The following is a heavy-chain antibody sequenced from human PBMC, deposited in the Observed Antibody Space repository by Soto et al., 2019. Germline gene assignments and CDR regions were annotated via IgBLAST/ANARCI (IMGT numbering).Heavy chain of an antibody. CDR2: IWYDGSNK. Sequence: QVQLVESGGGVVQPGRSLRLSCAAAGFTFSSYGMHWVRQAPGKGLEWVAVIWYDGSNKYYAESAQGRFTLSRDNSRNTLYLQMNSLRVEDTAVYYCARAGDGDYVSVNFYYGMDVWGQGTTVTVSS. CDR1: GFTFSSYG. J-gene: IGHJ6*02. CDR3: ARAGDGDYVSVNFYYGMDV. V-gene: IGHV3-33*01. D-gene: IGHD4-17*01.